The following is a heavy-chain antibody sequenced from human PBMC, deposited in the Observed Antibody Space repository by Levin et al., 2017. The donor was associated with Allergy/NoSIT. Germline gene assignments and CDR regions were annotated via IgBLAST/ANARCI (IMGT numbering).Heavy chain of an antibody. J-gene: IGHJ4*02. V-gene: IGHV4-59*01. CDR2: IHYTGNT. D-gene: IGHD3-9*01. CDR3: ARGTDTFAWHYQF. CDR1: GGSINNYY. Sequence: PSETLSLTCIVSGGSINNYYWNWIRQSPGKGLEWIGYIHYTGNTNYNPSLKSRVTMSVDTSSNHFSLRLTSITAADTAVYYCARGTDTFAWHYQFWGPGTLVTVSS.